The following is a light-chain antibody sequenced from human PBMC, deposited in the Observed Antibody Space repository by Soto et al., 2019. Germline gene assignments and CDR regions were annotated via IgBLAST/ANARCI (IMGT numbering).Light chain of an antibody. CDR2: DVS. CDR3: SSYTSSSTLYV. Sequence: VLTQPASVSGSPGQSITIPCTGTSSDVGGYNYVSWYQQHPGKAPKLMIYDVSNRPSGVSNRFSGSKSGNTASLTISGLQAEDEADYYCSSYTSSSTLYVFGTGTKVTVL. J-gene: IGLJ1*01. V-gene: IGLV2-14*01. CDR1: SSDVGGYNY.